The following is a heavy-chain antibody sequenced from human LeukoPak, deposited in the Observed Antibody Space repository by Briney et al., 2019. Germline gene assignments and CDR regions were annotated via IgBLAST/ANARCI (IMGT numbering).Heavy chain of an antibody. Sequence: GGSLRLSCAASGFTFSSYSMNWVRQAPGKGLEWVSYISSSSSYIYYADSVKGRFTISRDNAKNSLYLQMNSLRAEDTAVYYCAGSISWYSYFDYWGQGTLVTVSS. J-gene: IGHJ4*02. CDR1: GFTFSSYS. V-gene: IGHV3-21*01. CDR2: ISSSSSYI. D-gene: IGHD6-13*01. CDR3: AGSISWYSYFDY.